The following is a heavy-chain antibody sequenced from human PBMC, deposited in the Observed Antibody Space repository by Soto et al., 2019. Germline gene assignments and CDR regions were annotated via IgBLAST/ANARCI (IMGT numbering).Heavy chain of an antibody. V-gene: IGHV4-39*01. Sequence: QLQLHESGPGLVKPSETLSLTCAVSGASMSSSDYYWGWIRQPPVKGLEWIGSIYYSGSTYYNPSHQSRVAISVDTSKNQFSLKLKSVTAADTAIYYCARRTVNIRTFYSGLKTHCFDYWGQGAPVTVSS. J-gene: IGHJ4*02. D-gene: IGHD6-19*01. CDR1: GASMSSSDYY. CDR3: ARRTVNIRTFYSGLKTHCFDY. CDR2: IYYSGST.